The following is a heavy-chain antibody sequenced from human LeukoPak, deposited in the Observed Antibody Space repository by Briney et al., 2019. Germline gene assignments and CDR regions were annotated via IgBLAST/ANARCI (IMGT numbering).Heavy chain of an antibody. CDR1: GYTFTSYG. CDR3: ARDRQYQLLRTFDP. CDR2: ISAYNGNT. Sequence: ASVKVSCKASGYTFTSYGISWVRQAPGQGLEWMGWISAYNGNTNYAQKLQGRVTMTTDTSTSIAYMELRSLRSDDTAVYYCARDRQYQLLRTFDPWGQGTLVTVSS. J-gene: IGHJ5*02. D-gene: IGHD2-2*01. V-gene: IGHV1-18*01.